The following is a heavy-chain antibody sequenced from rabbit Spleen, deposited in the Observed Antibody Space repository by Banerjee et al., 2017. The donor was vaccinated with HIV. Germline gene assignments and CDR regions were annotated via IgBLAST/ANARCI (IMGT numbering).Heavy chain of an antibody. V-gene: IGHV1S45*01. J-gene: IGHJ4*01. CDR1: GFSFSKNYV. CDR3: ARDGYSRGWGIILYYFNL. CDR2: ISAVSSGST. D-gene: IGHD4-1*01. Sequence: QEQLEESGGDLVKPGASLTHTCTASGFSFSKNYVMCWVRQAPGKGLEWIACISAVSSGSTSYASWAKGRFTISKTSSTTVTLQMTSLTAADTAAYFCARDGYSRGWGIILYYFNLWGPGTLVTVS.